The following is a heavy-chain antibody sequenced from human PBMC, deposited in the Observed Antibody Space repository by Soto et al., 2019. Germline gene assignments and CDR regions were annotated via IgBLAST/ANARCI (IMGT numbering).Heavy chain of an antibody. CDR2: ISYDGSNK. V-gene: IGHV3-30*03. CDR3: ATCIWELTPVADAFDI. J-gene: IGHJ3*02. Sequence: GGSLRLSCAASGLTFSSYGMHWVRQAPGKGLEWVAVISYDGSNKYYADSVKGRFTISRDNSKNTLYLQMNSLRAEDTAVYYCATCIWELTPVADAFDIWGQGTMVTVSS. D-gene: IGHD1-26*01. CDR1: GLTFSSYG.